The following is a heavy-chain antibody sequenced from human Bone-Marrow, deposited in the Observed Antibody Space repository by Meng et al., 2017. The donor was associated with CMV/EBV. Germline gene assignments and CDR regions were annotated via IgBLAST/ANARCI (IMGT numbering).Heavy chain of an antibody. CDR1: GGSFSGYY. J-gene: IGHJ4*02. CDR3: ARDRLEGFDY. CDR2: INHSGST. V-gene: IGHV4-34*01. Sequence: SETLSLTCAVYGGSFSGYYWSWIRQPPGKGLEWIGEINHSGSTNYNPSLKSRVTISVDTSKNQFSLKLSSVTAADTAVFYCARDRLEGFDYWGQGTLVTVSS.